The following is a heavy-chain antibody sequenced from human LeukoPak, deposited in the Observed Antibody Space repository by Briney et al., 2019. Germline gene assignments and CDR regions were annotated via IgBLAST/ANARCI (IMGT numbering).Heavy chain of an antibody. CDR2: IYYSGST. CDR1: GGSISSSSYY. Sequence: KPSETLSLTCTVSGGSISSSSYYWGWIRQPPGKGLEWIVSIYYSGSTNYNPSLKSRVTISLDTSKKQFSPKLSSVTAADTAVYYCASVRGYSSGWYASGFDPWGQGTLVTVSS. D-gene: IGHD6-19*01. V-gene: IGHV4-39*07. CDR3: ASVRGYSSGWYASGFDP. J-gene: IGHJ5*02.